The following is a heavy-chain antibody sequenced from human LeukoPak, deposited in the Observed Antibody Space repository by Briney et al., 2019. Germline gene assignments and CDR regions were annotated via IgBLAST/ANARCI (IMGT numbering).Heavy chain of an antibody. CDR2: IYTSGST. J-gene: IGHJ5*02. CDR3: ARAQYCSSTSCYLWVFDP. V-gene: IGHV4-4*07. Sequence: PSETLSLTCTVSGGSISSYYWSWIRQPAGKGLEWIGRIYTSGSTNYNPSLKSRVTMSADTSKNQFSLKLSSVTAADTAVYYCARAQYCSSTSCYLWVFDPWGQGTLVTVSS. D-gene: IGHD2-2*01. CDR1: GGSISSYY.